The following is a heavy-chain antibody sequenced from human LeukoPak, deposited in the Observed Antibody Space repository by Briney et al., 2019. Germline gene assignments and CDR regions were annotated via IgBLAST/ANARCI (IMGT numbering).Heavy chain of an antibody. CDR1: GGSISSLY. Sequence: SETLSLTCSVSGGSISSLYWSWIRQPPGKGLEWIGYIYYTGSTIYNPSLKSRVTMFVNMSKNQFSLRLSSVTAADTAVYYCARHRAYSSSSPFDYWGQGTLVTVSS. V-gene: IGHV4-59*08. CDR2: IYYTGST. J-gene: IGHJ4*02. D-gene: IGHD6-6*01. CDR3: ARHRAYSSSSPFDY.